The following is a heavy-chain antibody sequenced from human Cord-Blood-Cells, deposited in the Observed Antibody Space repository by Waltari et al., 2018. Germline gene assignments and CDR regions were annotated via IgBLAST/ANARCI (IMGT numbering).Heavy chain of an antibody. V-gene: IGHV1-3*01. J-gene: IGHJ3*02. CDR2: LNAGNGNT. Sequence: QVQLVQSGAEVKKPGASVKVSCKASGSTFTSYAMHWVRQAPGQRLEWMGWLNAGNGNTKYSQKVQGRVTITRDTSASTAYMELSSLRSEDTAMYYCARARAGDAFDIWGQGTMVTVSS. D-gene: IGHD6-19*01. CDR1: GSTFTSYA. CDR3: ARARAGDAFDI.